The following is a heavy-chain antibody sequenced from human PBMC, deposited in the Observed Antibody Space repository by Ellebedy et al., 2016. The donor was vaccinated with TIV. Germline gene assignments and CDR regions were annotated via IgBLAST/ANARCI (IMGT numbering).Heavy chain of an antibody. CDR2: IKEDGSEK. D-gene: IGHD4/OR15-4a*01. CDR3: TRFNRDYPLDY. CDR1: GFTFSGYW. Sequence: GESLKISXAASGFTFSGYWMSWARQAPGKGLEWVANIKEDGSEKHYVGSVRGRFTISRENANNTLYLQMHSLRAEDTAVYYCTRFNRDYPLDYWGRGTLVTVSS. J-gene: IGHJ4*02. V-gene: IGHV3-7*01.